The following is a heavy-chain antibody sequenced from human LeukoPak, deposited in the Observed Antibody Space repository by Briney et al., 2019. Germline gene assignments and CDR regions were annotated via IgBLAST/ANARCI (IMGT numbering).Heavy chain of an antibody. CDR3: AKDDGEDSSDWYWDAFDI. J-gene: IGHJ3*02. D-gene: IGHD6-19*01. CDR2: ISGSGGTT. V-gene: IGHV3-23*01. Sequence: PGRSLRLSCAASGFTFSNYAMSWVRQAPGKGLEWVSGISGSGGTTYYADSVKGRFTISRDNSKNTLYLQMNSLRAEDTAVYYCAKDDGEDSSDWYWDAFDIWGQGTMVTVSS. CDR1: GFTFSNYA.